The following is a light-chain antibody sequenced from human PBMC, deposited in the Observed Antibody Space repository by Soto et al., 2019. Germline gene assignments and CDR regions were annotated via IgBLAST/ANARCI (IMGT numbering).Light chain of an antibody. CDR1: SSDVGAYNY. J-gene: IGLJ1*01. CDR3: SSYTSATTYV. CDR2: DVS. V-gene: IGLV2-14*01. Sequence: QSALTQPASVSGSPGQSITISCTRTSSDVGAYNYDSWYQQYPGEAPKVIIYDVSHRPAGVSNRFSGSKSGNTASLTISGLQTQYVADYYCSSYTSATTYVFGTGNNVTVL.